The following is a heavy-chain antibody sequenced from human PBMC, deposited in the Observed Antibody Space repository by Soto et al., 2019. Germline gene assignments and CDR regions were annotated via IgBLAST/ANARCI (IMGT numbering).Heavy chain of an antibody. CDR3: ARGGDSSGYYYASDY. CDR2: IYSGGSS. Sequence: SETLSLTXTVSGGSISSYYWSWIRQPAGKGLEWIGHIYSGGSSDYNPSLKSRVTMSVDTSKNQFSLKVRSVTAADTAVYYCARGGDSSGYYYASDYWSQGTLVTVSS. J-gene: IGHJ4*02. V-gene: IGHV4-4*07. CDR1: GGSISSYY. D-gene: IGHD3-22*01.